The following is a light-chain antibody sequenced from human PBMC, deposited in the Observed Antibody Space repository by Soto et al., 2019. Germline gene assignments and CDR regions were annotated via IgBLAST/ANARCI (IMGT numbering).Light chain of an antibody. Sequence: QSVLTQPRSVSGSPGQSVTISCTGTSSDVGGYNYVSWYQQHPGKAPKLMTYDVSKRPSGVPDRFSGSKSGNTASLTISGLQAEDEADYYCCSYAGSYKGYVFGTGTKVTVL. V-gene: IGLV2-11*01. CDR3: CSYAGSYKGYV. CDR1: SSDVGGYNY. J-gene: IGLJ1*01. CDR2: DVS.